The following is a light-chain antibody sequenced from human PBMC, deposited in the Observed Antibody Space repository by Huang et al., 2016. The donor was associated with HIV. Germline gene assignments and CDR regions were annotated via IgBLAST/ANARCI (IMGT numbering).Light chain of an antibody. V-gene: IGKV3-15*01. J-gene: IGKJ4*01. Sequence: ILLTQFPANLSVSPGQRVTLSWRASQSVGGKLACYQQRPVQAPRLLIYGASTRVPTIPDRFSGSGSVTEFTLSISRLQSEDFAVYYCQQYDTWPPLTFGGGTKV. CDR3: QQYDTWPPLT. CDR2: GAS. CDR1: QSVGGK.